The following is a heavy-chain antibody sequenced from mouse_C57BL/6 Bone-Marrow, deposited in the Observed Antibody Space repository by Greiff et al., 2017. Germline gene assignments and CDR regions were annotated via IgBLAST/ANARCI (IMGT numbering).Heavy chain of an antibody. CDR1: GYTFTSYT. J-gene: IGHJ3*01. D-gene: IGHD4-1*01. V-gene: IGHV1-4*01. CDR3: ARSFNWEFAY. Sequence: VQLQQSGAELARPGASVTMSCKASGYTFTSYTMHWVKQRPGQGLEWIGYINPSSGYTKYNQKFKDKATLTADKSSSTAYMQLRSLTSEDSAVYYCARSFNWEFAYWGQGTLVTVSA. CDR2: INPSSGYT.